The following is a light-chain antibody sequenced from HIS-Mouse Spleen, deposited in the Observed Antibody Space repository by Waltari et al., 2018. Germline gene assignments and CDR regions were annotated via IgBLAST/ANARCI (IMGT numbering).Light chain of an antibody. V-gene: IGLV3-1*01. CDR3: QAWDSSYSV. CDR1: KLGDKY. J-gene: IGLJ2*01. CDR2: QDS. Sequence: SYELTQSPSVSVSPGQTASITCSGDKLGDKYACWYQQKPGQSPVLVIDQDSKRPSGIPERFSGSNSGDTATLTISGTQAMDEADYYCQAWDSSYSVFGGGTKLTVL.